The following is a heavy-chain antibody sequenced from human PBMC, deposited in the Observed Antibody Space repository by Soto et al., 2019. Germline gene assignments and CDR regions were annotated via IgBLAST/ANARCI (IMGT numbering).Heavy chain of an antibody. CDR2: IIPIFGTA. Sequence: QVQLVQSGAEVKKPGSSVKVSCKASGGTFSSYAISWVRQAPGQGLEWMGGIIPIFGTANYAQKFQGRVTITADESTSTAYMELSSLRSEDTAVYYCASHTPPGIAAAGTNYYYYGMDVWGQGTTVTVSS. V-gene: IGHV1-69*12. CDR3: ASHTPPGIAAAGTNYYYYGMDV. J-gene: IGHJ6*02. D-gene: IGHD6-13*01. CDR1: GGTFSSYA.